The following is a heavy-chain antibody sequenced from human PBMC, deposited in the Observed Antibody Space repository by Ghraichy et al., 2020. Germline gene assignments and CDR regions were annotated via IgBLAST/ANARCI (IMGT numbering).Heavy chain of an antibody. V-gene: IGHV1-2*06. CDR3: ARVRAWRDLTRSNYYYMDV. Sequence: ASVKVSCKASGYTFTGYYMHWVRQAPGQGLEWMGRINPNSGGTNYAQKFQGRVTMTRDTSISTAYMELSRLRSDDTAVYYCARVRAWRDLTRSNYYYMDVWGKGTTVTVSS. CDR1: GYTFTGYY. D-gene: IGHD1-14*01. J-gene: IGHJ6*03. CDR2: INPNSGGT.